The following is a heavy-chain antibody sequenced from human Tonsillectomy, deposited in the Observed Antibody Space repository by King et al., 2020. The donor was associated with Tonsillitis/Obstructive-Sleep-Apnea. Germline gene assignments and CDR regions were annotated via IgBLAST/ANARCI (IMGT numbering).Heavy chain of an antibody. J-gene: IGHJ2*01. V-gene: IGHV4-39*01. CDR2: MYYSGST. CDR3: ARTLGQQLATLFSYWYFDL. Sequence: LQLQESGPGLVKPSETLSLSCTVSGGSISSSSYDWGWIRQPPGKGPEWIGSMYYSGSTYYNPSLKSRVTISVDTSKNQFSLKLSSVTAADTAVYYCARTLGQQLATLFSYWYFDLWGRGTLVTVSS. D-gene: IGHD6-13*01. CDR1: GGSISSSSYD.